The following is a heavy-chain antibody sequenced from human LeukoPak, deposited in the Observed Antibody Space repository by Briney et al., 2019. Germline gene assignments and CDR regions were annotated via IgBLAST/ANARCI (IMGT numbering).Heavy chain of an antibody. CDR3: ARVVDILTDDAFDI. CDR1: DDSISDYY. Sequence: PSETLSLTCTVSDDSISDYYRRWIRQPPGKGLEWIGYIYYSGSTNYNPSLKSRVTISADTSKNQFSLKLSSVTAADTAVYYCARVVDILTDDAFDIWGQGTMVTVSS. V-gene: IGHV4-59*08. D-gene: IGHD3-9*01. CDR2: IYYSGST. J-gene: IGHJ3*02.